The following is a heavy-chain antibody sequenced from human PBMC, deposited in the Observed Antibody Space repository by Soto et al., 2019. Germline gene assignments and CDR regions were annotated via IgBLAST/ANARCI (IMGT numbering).Heavy chain of an antibody. CDR1: GYTFTSFG. CDR2: ISAYNGDT. CDR3: ARSDAEAESALDL. D-gene: IGHD6-19*01. J-gene: IGHJ3*01. V-gene: IGHV1-18*01. Sequence: QVQLVQSGAEVKKPGASVKVSCKASGYTFTSFGLSWVRQAPGRGLERMGWISAYNGDTNYAQKLQGRITMTTDTATNTAFMELTSLRSDDTTMYYCARSDAEAESALDLGGQATTFIVSS.